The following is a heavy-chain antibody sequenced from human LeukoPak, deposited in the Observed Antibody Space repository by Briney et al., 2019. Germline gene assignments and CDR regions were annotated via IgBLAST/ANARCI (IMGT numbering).Heavy chain of an antibody. D-gene: IGHD6-13*01. V-gene: IGHV3-23*01. CDR3: AKDLVRSWDAFDI. J-gene: IGHJ3*02. CDR2: ISGSGGST. Sequence: GGSLRFSCAASGFTFSSYAMSWVRQAPGKGLEWVSAISGSGGSTYYAASVKGRFTISRDNSKNTLYLQMNSLRAEDTAVYYCAKDLVRSWDAFDIWGQGTMVTVSS. CDR1: GFTFSSYA.